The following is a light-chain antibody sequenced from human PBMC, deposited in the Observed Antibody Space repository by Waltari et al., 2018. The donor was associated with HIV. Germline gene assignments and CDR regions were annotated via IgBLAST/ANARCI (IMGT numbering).Light chain of an antibody. J-gene: IGKJ1*01. CDR3: QHYAGSPQT. Sequence: EIVLTQSPGTLSLSPGERATLSCRASQSVSSDYLAWYQQRPGQAPRLLIYDASSRATGIPDRFSGSGSGTDFTLTISRLEPEDFAVYHCQHYAGSPQTFGQGTKVEIK. CDR2: DAS. CDR1: QSVSSDY. V-gene: IGKV3-20*01.